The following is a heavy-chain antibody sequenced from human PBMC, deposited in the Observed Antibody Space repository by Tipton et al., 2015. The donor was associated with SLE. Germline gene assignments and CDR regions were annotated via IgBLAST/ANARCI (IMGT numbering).Heavy chain of an antibody. J-gene: IGHJ6*02. D-gene: IGHD3-3*01. V-gene: IGHV4-59*01. CDR1: GGSISQYY. CDR3: ARVNDFLLYGMDV. CDR2: VYNSGAT. Sequence: GLVKPSETLSLTCTVSGGSISQYYWTWIRQSPGQGLEWVGYVYNSGATDTNPSLRSRVIISQDTSKSQVSLWLRSVTAADTAVYYCARVNDFLLYGMDVWGQGTTVTVSS.